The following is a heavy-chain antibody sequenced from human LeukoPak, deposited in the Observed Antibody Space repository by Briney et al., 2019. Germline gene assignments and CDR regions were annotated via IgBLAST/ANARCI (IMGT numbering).Heavy chain of an antibody. V-gene: IGHV1-2*03. D-gene: IGHD6-19*01. J-gene: IGHJ4*02. CDR3: ARGRSGTLDY. CDR2: VNPYSGDT. CDR1: GYTFTGYN. Sequence: LGASVKASCKASGYTFTGYNMHWVRQAPGQGLEWMGWVNPYSGDTKYAQKFQGRVTMTRDTSISTAYMELSRLRSDDTAVYYCARGRSGTLDYWGQGTLVTVSS.